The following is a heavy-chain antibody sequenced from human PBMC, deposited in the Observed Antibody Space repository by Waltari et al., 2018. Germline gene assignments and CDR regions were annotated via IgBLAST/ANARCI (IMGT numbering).Heavy chain of an antibody. V-gene: IGHV1-2*06. J-gene: IGHJ4*02. CDR3: ARPYDYIWGSHEIFDY. Sequence: QVQLVQSGAEVKKPGASVKVSCKASGYTFTGYYMHWVRQAPGQGLEWMGRSNPNRGGTNYAQKFQGRVTMTRDTSISTAYMELSRLRSDDTAVDYCARPYDYIWGSHEIFDYWGQGTLVTVSS. CDR1: GYTFTGYY. D-gene: IGHD3-16*01. CDR2: SNPNRGGT.